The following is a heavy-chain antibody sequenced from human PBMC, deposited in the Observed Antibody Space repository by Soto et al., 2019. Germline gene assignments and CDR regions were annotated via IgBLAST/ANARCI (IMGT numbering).Heavy chain of an antibody. CDR2: ISGSGGST. CDR1: GFTFSSYA. D-gene: IGHD6-19*01. Sequence: GGSLRLSCAASGFTFSSYAMSWVRQAPGKGLEWVSAISGSGGSTYYADSVKGRFTISRDNSKNTLYLQMNSLRAEDTAVYYCAKDGGSGWYLRPYYFDYWGQGTLVTVSS. CDR3: AKDGGSGWYLRPYYFDY. J-gene: IGHJ4*02. V-gene: IGHV3-23*01.